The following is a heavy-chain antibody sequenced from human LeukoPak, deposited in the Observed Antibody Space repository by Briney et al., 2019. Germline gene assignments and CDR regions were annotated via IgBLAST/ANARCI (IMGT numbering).Heavy chain of an antibody. D-gene: IGHD6-13*01. J-gene: IGHJ4*02. CDR1: GYTFTGYY. CDR3: ARDEWEAAADLDY. CDR2: ISAYNGNT. Sequence: GASVKVSCKASGYTFTGYYMHWVRQAPGQGLEWMGWISAYNGNTNYAQKLQGRVTMTTDTSTSTAYMELRSLRSDDTAVYYCARDEWEAAADLDYWGQGTLVTVSS. V-gene: IGHV1-18*04.